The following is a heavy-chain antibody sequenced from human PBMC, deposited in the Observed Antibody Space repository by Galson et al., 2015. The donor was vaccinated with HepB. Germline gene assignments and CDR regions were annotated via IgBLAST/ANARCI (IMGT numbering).Heavy chain of an antibody. CDR3: ARDGATYYYDSNGHGNFDI. Sequence: CAISGDSVSSNSAAWNWIRQSPSRGLEWLGRTYYRSKWYNDYAVSVKSRITINPDTSKNQFSLQLNSVTPEDTAVYYCARDGATYYYDSNGHGNFDIWGQGTMVTVSS. D-gene: IGHD3-22*01. J-gene: IGHJ3*02. V-gene: IGHV6-1*01. CDR1: GDSVSSNSAA. CDR2: TYYRSKWYN.